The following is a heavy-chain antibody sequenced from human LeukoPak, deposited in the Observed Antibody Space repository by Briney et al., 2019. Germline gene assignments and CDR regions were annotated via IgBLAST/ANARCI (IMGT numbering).Heavy chain of an antibody. Sequence: QSGGSLRLSCAASGFTFSSYEMNSVRQAPGKGLEWVSYISSSGSTIYYADSVKGRFNISRDNAKNSLYLQMNSLRAEDTAVYYCAELGITMIGGVWGKGTTVTIS. CDR3: AELGITMIGGV. J-gene: IGHJ6*03. CDR1: GFTFSSYE. V-gene: IGHV3-48*03. D-gene: IGHD3-10*02. CDR2: ISSSGSTI.